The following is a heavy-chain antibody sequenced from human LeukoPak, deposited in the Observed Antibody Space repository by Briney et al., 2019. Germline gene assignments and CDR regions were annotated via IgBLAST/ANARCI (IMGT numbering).Heavy chain of an antibody. CDR2: IFSNDEK. V-gene: IGHV2-26*01. D-gene: IGHD3-3*01. J-gene: IGHJ4*02. Sequence: SGPTLVNPTETLTLTCTVSGFSLSNARMGGSGIRQPPGKALEWLAHIFSNDEKSYSTSLKSRLTISNDPSKNHVLLTITNMDPVDTATYYCARGYYDFWSGRRNFDYWGQGTLVTASS. CDR3: ARGYYDFWSGRRNFDY. CDR1: GFSLSNARMG.